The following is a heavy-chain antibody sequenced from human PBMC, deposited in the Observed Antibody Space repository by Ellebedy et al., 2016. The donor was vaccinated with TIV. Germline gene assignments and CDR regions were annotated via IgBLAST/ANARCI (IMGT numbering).Heavy chain of an antibody. Sequence: AASVKVSCKASGYTFTNYYMNWVRQAPGQGLEWMGIIIPSGGDTSSAQKFQGRITMTRDTSTSTFYMELSSLRSEDTAVYYCARRGVCSGSSCYYDYWGQGTLVTVSS. CDR1: GYTFTNYY. CDR3: ARRGVCSGSSCYYDY. J-gene: IGHJ4*02. D-gene: IGHD2-15*01. V-gene: IGHV1-46*01. CDR2: IIPSGGDT.